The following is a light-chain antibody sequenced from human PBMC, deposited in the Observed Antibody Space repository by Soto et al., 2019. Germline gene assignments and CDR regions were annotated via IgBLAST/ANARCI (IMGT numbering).Light chain of an antibody. CDR2: EVT. J-gene: IGLJ1*01. CDR3: SSYTSSSTYG. Sequence: QSVLTQPASVSGSPGQSITISCTGTGSDVGGYDYVSWYQHHPGKAPKVMIYEVTNRPSGVSNRFSGSKSGNTASLTISGLLAEDEADYYCSSYTSSSTYGVGTGTKV. CDR1: GSDVGGYDY. V-gene: IGLV2-14*01.